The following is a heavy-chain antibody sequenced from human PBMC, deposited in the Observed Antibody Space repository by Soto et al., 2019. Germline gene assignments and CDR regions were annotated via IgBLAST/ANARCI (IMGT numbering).Heavy chain of an antibody. D-gene: IGHD3-16*02. V-gene: IGHV4-4*02. CDR3: ARDGGAVWGTYPQRAPRFDY. CDR1: GDSISNDNW. CDR2: IYHSGST. Sequence: QVRLQESGPGLVKPSGTLSLTCTVSGDSISNDNWWSWVRRPPGKGLEWIGEIYHSGSTNSNPSLTSRVTISEYKSKIQYSLKLSSGTAADTAVYYCARDGGAVWGTYPQRAPRFDYWGQGTLVTVSS. J-gene: IGHJ4*02.